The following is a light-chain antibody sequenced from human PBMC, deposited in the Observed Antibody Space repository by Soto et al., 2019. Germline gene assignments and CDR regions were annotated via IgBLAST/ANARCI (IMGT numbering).Light chain of an antibody. CDR1: SSNIGAGYD. V-gene: IGLV1-40*01. Sequence: QSVLTQPPSVSGAPGQRVTISCTGSSSNIGAGYDVHWYQQLPGTAPKLLIYGNNNRPSGVPDRFSGSKSGTSASLAITGLQAEDEADDYCQSYDSSLSGAYVFGTGTKVTVL. CDR2: GNN. CDR3: QSYDSSLSGAYV. J-gene: IGLJ1*01.